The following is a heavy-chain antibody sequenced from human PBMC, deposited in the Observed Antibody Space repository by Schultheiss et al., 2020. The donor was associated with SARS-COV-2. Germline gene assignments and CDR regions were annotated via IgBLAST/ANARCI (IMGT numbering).Heavy chain of an antibody. CDR2: IYYSGST. CDR3: TGGYYYDSSGPLNY. J-gene: IGHJ4*02. V-gene: IGHV4-34*01. CDR1: GGSFSGYY. Sequence: SQTLSLTCAVYGGSFSGYYWSWIRQPPGKGLEWIGYIYYSGSTNYNPSLKSRVTISVDTSKNQFSLKLSSVTAADTAVYYCTGGYYYDSSGPLNYWGQGTLVTVSS. D-gene: IGHD3-22*01.